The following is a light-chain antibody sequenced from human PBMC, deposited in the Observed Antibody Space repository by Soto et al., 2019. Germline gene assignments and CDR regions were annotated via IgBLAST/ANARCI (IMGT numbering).Light chain of an antibody. V-gene: IGLV2-14*01. Sequence: QSVLTRPASVSGSPGQSITISCTGTSSDIGTYDYVSWYQQHPGKAPKLMIYEVTNLPSGVSNRFSASKSGNTASLTISGLQAEDEADYYCSSYSSASSRVFGTGTKVTVL. CDR3: SSYSSASSRV. CDR2: EVT. CDR1: SSDIGTYDY. J-gene: IGLJ1*01.